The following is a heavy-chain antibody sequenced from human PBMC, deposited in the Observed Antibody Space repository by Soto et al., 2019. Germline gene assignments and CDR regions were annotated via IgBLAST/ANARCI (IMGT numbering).Heavy chain of an antibody. Sequence: QVQLVQSGAEVKKPGSSVKVSCKASGGTFSSYAISWVRQAPGQGLEWMGGIIPIFGTANYAQKFQGRVTITADESTSTAYMELSSPRSEDTAVYYCARTGYCSSTSCYREDNWFDPWGQGTLVTVSS. D-gene: IGHD2-2*01. CDR1: GGTFSSYA. J-gene: IGHJ5*02. CDR2: IIPIFGTA. CDR3: ARTGYCSSTSCYREDNWFDP. V-gene: IGHV1-69*01.